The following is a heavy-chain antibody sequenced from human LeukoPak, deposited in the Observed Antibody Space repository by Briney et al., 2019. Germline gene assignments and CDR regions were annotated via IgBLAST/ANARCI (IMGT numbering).Heavy chain of an antibody. V-gene: IGHV4-38-2*01. J-gene: IGHJ3*02. CDR3: ARNKSTVTTSRHDAFDI. CDR2: IYQSVST. CDR1: GYSISSDYY. Sequence: PSETLSLTCAVSGYSISSDYYWGWIRQPSGKGLEWIGSIYQSVSTYYNPSLKSPVTISVDTSKNQFSLKLSSVTAADTAVYYCARNKSTVTTSRHDAFDIWGQGTMVTVSS. D-gene: IGHD4-17*01.